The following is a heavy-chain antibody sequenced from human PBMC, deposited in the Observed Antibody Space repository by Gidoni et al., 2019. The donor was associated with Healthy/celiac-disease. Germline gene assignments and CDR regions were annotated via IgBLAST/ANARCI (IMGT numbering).Heavy chain of an antibody. CDR1: YA. V-gene: IGHV1-69*01. Sequence: YAIRWVRQAPGQGLAWMGGIIPIFGTANYAQKFQGRVTITADESTSTAYRELSSLRSEDTAVYYCARVVEDIVVVPAATPYYYYMDVWGKGTTVTVSS. CDR3: ARVVEDIVVVPAATPYYYYMDV. CDR2: IIPIFGTA. J-gene: IGHJ6*03. D-gene: IGHD2-2*01.